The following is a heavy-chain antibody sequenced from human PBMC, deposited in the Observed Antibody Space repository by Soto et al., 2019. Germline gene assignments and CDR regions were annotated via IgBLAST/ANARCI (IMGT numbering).Heavy chain of an antibody. CDR1: GYTFSNFS. J-gene: IGHJ4*02. CDR3: TRDAKYYDILTGYFVTDY. CDR2: ISTDNGNT. Sequence: QVQLVQSGAEVKKPGASVKVSCKASGYTFSNFSISWVRQAPGQGLEWLGWISTDNGNTKYAQKFQGRVTMTADTAATTAYMELRSLRSDDTAVYYCTRDAKYYDILTGYFVTDYWGQGTLVTVCS. V-gene: IGHV1-18*01. D-gene: IGHD3-9*01.